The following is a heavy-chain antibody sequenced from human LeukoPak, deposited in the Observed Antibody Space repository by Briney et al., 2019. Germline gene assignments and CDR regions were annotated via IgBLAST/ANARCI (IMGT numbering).Heavy chain of an antibody. V-gene: IGHV4-34*01. Sequence: GSLRLSCAASGFIFSNYGMNWVRQAPGKGLEWIGEINHSGSTNYNPSLKSRVTISVDTSKNQFSLKLSSVTAADTAVYYCARGMGIVVVIMDYWGQGTLVTVSS. J-gene: IGHJ4*02. CDR1: GFIFSNYG. CDR2: INHSGST. CDR3: ARGMGIVVVIMDY. D-gene: IGHD3-22*01.